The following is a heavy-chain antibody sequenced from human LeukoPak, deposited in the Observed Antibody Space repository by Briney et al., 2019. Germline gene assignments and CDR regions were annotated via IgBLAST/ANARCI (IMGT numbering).Heavy chain of an antibody. J-gene: IGHJ5*02. V-gene: IGHV4-34*01. D-gene: IGHD3-3*01. CDR3: ARAPYYDFWSSYPTKLRANRFDP. CDR2: INHSGST. CDR1: GGSFSGYY. Sequence: PSETLSLTCAVYGGSFSGYYWSWIRQPPGKGLEWIGEINHSGSTNYNPSLKSRVTMSVDTSKNQFSLKLSSVTAADTALYYCARAPYYDFWSSYPTKLRANRFDPWGQGTLVTVSS.